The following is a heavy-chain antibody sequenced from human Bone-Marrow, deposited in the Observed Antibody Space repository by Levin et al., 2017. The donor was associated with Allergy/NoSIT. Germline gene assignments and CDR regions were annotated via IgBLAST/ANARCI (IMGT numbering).Heavy chain of an antibody. CDR1: GFFFSDHA. J-gene: IGHJ4*02. CDR3: AKDRNIVGTSLDY. CDR2: ITGSGDRT. Sequence: GESLKISCGASGFFFSDHAMNWVRQAPGKGLEWVSVITGSGDRTYYADSVKGRFSTSRDNSKKTLHLQMDSLRAEDTAVYYCAKDRNIVGTSLDYWGQGVLVTVSS. V-gene: IGHV3-23*01. D-gene: IGHD1-26*01.